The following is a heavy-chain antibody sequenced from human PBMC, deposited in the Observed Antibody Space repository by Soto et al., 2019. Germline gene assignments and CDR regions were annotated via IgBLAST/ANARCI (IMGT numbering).Heavy chain of an antibody. J-gene: IGHJ4*02. V-gene: IGHV4-39*01. D-gene: IGHD2-15*01. CDR1: CGSIYRSGYY. Sequence: PPETLSLTCTFSCGSIYRSGYYWGWIRQPPGRGLEWIGNIDYNGVTYSNPSLKSRVTISRDTSKNQFSLKLTSVTAADTALYYCGKVLVGATGHTDSDSWGPGTLVTVSS. CDR2: IDYNGVT. CDR3: GKVLVGATGHTDSDS.